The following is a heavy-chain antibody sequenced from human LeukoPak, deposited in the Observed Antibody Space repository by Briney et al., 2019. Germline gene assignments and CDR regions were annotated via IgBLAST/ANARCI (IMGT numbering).Heavy chain of an antibody. V-gene: IGHV3-30*18. CDR1: GFTFSSYG. J-gene: IGHJ4*02. CDR2: ISYDGSNK. CDR3: AKEVDTAMVHLFDY. D-gene: IGHD5-18*01. Sequence: GRSLRLSCAASGFTFSSYGMHWVRQAPGKGLEWVAVISYDGSNKYYADSVEGRFTISRDNSKNTLYLQMNSLRAEDTAVYYCAKEVDTAMVHLFDYWGQGTLVTVSS.